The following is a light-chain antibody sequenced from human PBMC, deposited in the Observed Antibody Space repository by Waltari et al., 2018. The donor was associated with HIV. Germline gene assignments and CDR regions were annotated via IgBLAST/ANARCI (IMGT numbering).Light chain of an antibody. J-gene: IGLJ3*02. Sequence: QSLLTQPPSASGAPGQKVTITCSGSSSNIGTNSVYWYQHFPGSPPTLPLYSDDKRPPLVADRFSASKSGTSASLAIRGLLFDDEAVYYCSTWDDSLIGRVFGGGTRLTVL. CDR3: STWDDSLIGRV. CDR1: SSNIGTNS. CDR2: SDD. V-gene: IGLV1-44*01.